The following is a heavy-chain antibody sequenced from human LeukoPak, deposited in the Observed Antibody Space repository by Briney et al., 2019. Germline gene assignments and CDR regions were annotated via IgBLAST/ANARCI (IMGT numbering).Heavy chain of an antibody. CDR2: INHSGST. D-gene: IGHD3-10*01. J-gene: IGHJ4*02. V-gene: IGHV4-34*01. Sequence: SETLSLTCAVYGGSFSGYYWSWIRQPPGKGLEWMGEINHSGSTNYNPSLKSRVTISVDTSKNQFSLKLSSVTAADTAVYYCARAAVRGVIITLPYYFDYWGQGTLVTVSS. CDR1: GGSFSGYY. CDR3: ARAAVRGVIITLPYYFDY.